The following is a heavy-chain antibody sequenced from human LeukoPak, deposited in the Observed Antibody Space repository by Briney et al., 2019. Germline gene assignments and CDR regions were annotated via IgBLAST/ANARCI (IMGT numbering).Heavy chain of an antibody. CDR2: IIQSGST. J-gene: IGHJ4*02. CDR1: GGSFSSYP. Sequence: PSETLSLTCAVYGGSFSSYPWTWIRQPPGKRLEWIGQIIQSGSTKYNPSLNGRVTMSVDTSKNQFSLKLTSVTAADTAVYYCARGAPGYWGQGTLVTVSS. CDR3: ARGAPGY. V-gene: IGHV4-34*12. D-gene: IGHD4/OR15-4a*01.